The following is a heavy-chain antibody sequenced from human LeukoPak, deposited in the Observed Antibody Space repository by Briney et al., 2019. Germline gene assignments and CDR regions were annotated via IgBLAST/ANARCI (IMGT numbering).Heavy chain of an antibody. J-gene: IGHJ4*02. V-gene: IGHV4-39*07. D-gene: IGHD3-10*01. CDR2: IYYSGST. Sequence: PSETLSLTCTVSGGSISSSSYYWGWIRQPPGKGLEWIGSIYYSGSTYYNPSLKSRVTISVDTSKNQFSLKLSSVTAADTAVYYCARDYYAAIGLIDYWGQGTLVTVSS. CDR3: ARDYYAAIGLIDY. CDR1: GGSISSSSYY.